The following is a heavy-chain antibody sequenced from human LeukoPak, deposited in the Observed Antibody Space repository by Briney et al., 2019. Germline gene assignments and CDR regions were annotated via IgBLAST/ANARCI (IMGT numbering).Heavy chain of an antibody. D-gene: IGHD3-22*01. Sequence: SETLSLTCAVYGGSFSGYYWSWIRQPPGKGLEWIGEINHSGSTNYNPSLKSRVTISVDTSKNQFSLKLSSVTAADTAVYYCARQPITMIVVGHNWFDPWGQGTLVTVSS. J-gene: IGHJ5*02. V-gene: IGHV4-34*01. CDR2: INHSGST. CDR1: GGSFSGYY. CDR3: ARQPITMIVVGHNWFDP.